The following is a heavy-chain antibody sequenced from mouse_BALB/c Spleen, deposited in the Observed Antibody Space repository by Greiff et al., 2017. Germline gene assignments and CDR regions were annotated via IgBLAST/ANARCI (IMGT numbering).Heavy chain of an antibody. D-gene: IGHD2-14*01. CDR1: GYTFTSYT. J-gene: IGHJ4*01. CDR2: INPSSGYT. V-gene: IGHV1-4*01. CDR3: ASGAYYRYDVMDY. Sequence: VQLQQSGAELARPGASVKMSCKASGYTFTSYTMHWVKQRPGQGLEWIGYINPSSGYTNYNQKFKDKATLTADKSSSTAYMQLSSLTSEDSAVYYCASGAYYRYDVMDYWGQGTSVTVSS.